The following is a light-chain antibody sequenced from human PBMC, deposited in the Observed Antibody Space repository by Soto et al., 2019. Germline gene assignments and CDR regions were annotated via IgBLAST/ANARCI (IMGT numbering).Light chain of an antibody. CDR1: RSLSSSY. V-gene: IGKV3-20*01. CDR3: QQQGT. CDR2: AAS. J-gene: IGKJ2*01. Sequence: EIVLTQSPGTLSLSPGERATLSCRASRSLSSSYVVWYQQKPGQAPRLRIYAASRRATGIPDRFSGSGSATEYTLTISRLEPEALAVYYCQQQGTFGQGTKLEIK.